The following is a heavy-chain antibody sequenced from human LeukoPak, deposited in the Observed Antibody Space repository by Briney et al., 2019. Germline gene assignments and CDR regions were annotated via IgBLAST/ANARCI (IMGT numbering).Heavy chain of an antibody. Sequence: GSSVKVSCKASGGTFSSYAISWVRQAPGQGLEWMGGIIPIFGTANYAQKFQGRVTITADESTSTAYMELSSLRSEDTAVDYCARDRDYHDSSGFDYWGQGTLVTVSS. CDR2: IIPIFGTA. V-gene: IGHV1-69*01. CDR1: GGTFSSYA. D-gene: IGHD3-22*01. J-gene: IGHJ4*02. CDR3: ARDRDYHDSSGFDY.